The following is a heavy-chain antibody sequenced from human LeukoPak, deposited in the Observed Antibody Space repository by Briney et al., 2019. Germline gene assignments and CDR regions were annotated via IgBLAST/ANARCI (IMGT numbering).Heavy chain of an antibody. CDR1: GYTFSGYY. Sequence: ASPKVSCKASGYTFSGYYMHWVRQAPGQGLEWMGWINPNSGVTTYAQKFQGRVTMTRDTSISTAYMELITLRSADTAVYYCSRVGRAFTAGSSFFDYWGQGTLVTVSS. V-gene: IGHV1-2*02. D-gene: IGHD6-6*01. CDR2: INPNSGVT. J-gene: IGHJ4*02. CDR3: SRVGRAFTAGSSFFDY.